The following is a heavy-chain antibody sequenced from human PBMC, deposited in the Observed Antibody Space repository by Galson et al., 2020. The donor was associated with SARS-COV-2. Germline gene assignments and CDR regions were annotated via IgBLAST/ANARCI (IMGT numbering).Heavy chain of an antibody. V-gene: IGHV3-21*01. D-gene: IGHD2-15*01. Sequence: GSLRLSCAASGFTFSSYSMNWVRQAPGKGLEWVSSISSSSSYIYYADSVKGRFTISRDNAKNSLYLQMNSLRAEDTAVYYCASYGYCSGGSCYWGQGTLVTVSS. J-gene: IGHJ4*02. CDR3: ASYGYCSGGSCY. CDR1: GFTFSSYS. CDR2: ISSSSSYI.